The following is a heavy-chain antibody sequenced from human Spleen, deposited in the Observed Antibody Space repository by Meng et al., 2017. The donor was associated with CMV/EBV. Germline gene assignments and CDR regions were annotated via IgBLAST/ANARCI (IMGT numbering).Heavy chain of an antibody. D-gene: IGHD1-26*01. CDR1: GGSFSGYY. V-gene: IGHV4-34*01. J-gene: IGHJ4*02. CDR2: INHSGDT. Sequence: SETLSLTCAVYGGSFSGYYWTWIRQSPGRGLEWIGDINHSGDTKYNPSLKSRVTISIDSSKMQFSLRLSSVTAADTAIYYCARGQVGARALDYWGQGTLVTVSS. CDR3: ARGQVGARALDY.